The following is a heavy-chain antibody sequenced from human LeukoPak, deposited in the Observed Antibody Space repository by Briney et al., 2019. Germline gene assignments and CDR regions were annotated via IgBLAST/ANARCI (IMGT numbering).Heavy chain of an antibody. J-gene: IGHJ4*02. CDR2: ISSDGSSS. D-gene: IGHD1-1*01. CDR3: ARMATAFDY. CDR1: GFTFSNSW. V-gene: IGHV3-74*01. Sequence: GGSLRLSCAASGFTFSNSWMHWVRQVPGKGLVWVSRISSDGSSSIYADSVKGRFTISRDNAKNTLYLQMNSLRAEDTAAYYCARMATAFDYWGQGTLVTVSS.